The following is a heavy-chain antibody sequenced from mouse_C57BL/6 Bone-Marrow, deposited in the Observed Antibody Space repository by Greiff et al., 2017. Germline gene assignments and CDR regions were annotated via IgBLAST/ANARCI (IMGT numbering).Heavy chain of an antibody. J-gene: IGHJ2*01. CDR1: GYTFTSYW. D-gene: IGHD2-4*01. CDR2: IDPSDSYT. V-gene: IGHV1-50*01. Sequence: QVHVKQPGAELVKPGASVKLSCKASGYTFTSYWMQWVKQRPGQGLEWIGEIDPSDSYTNYNQKFKGKATLTVDTSSSTAYMQLSSLTSEDSAVYYCARDDYDGDWGQGTTLTVSS. CDR3: ARDDYDGD.